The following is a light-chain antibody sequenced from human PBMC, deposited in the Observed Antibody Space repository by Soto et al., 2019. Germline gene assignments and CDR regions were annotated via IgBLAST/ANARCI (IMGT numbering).Light chain of an antibody. J-gene: IGKJ1*01. CDR2: GAS. CDR1: QSVTSN. CDR3: QQYNNWPRT. V-gene: IGKV3-15*01. Sequence: EIVLTQSPATLSVSPGERATLSCRASQSVTSNLAWYQQKPGQSPRFLMYGASTRATGIPDRFSGSGSGTEFTLTISSLQSEDVAFYYCQQYNNWPRTFGQGTKVEVK.